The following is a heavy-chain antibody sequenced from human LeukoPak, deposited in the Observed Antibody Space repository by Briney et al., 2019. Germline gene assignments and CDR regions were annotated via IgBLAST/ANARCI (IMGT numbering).Heavy chain of an antibody. V-gene: IGHV1-24*01. D-gene: IGHD1-26*01. CDR1: GYALTELS. CDR3: ATLQAYRSYYH. CDR2: FDPEDGET. Sequence: ASVNVSCKVSGYALTELSMHWVRQTPGKGLEWMGGFDPEDGETIYAQKFQGRVTMTEDTSTDTAYMELSSLRSEDTAVYYCATLQAYRSYYHWGQGTLVTVSS. J-gene: IGHJ5*02.